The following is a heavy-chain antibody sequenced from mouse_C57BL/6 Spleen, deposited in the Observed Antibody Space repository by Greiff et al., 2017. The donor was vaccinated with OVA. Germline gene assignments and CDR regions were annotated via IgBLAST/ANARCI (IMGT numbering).Heavy chain of an antibody. Sequence: EVMLVESGPGLAQPSQTLSLTCSVTGYSITSDYWNWIRKFPGNKLEYMGYISYSGSTYSNPSLKCRISLTRDTSKNQYYLQLNSVTTEDTATYCCARLEGQWYFDDWGTGTTVTVSS. J-gene: IGHJ1*03. CDR3: ARLEGQWYFDD. V-gene: IGHV3-8*01. D-gene: IGHD3-3*01. CDR2: ISYSGST. CDR1: GYSITSDY.